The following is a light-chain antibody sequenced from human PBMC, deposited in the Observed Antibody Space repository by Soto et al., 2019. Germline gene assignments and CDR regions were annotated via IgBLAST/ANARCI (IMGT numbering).Light chain of an antibody. Sequence: QSVLTQPASVSGSPGQSITISCTGNSSDVGGYNYVSWYQQHPGKAPKLMIYDVSNRPSGVSNRFSGSKSGNTASLTISGLQAEDEADYYCSSYTSSSTVFGTGTKVTGL. CDR3: SSYTSSSTV. CDR1: SSDVGGYNY. CDR2: DVS. V-gene: IGLV2-14*01. J-gene: IGLJ1*01.